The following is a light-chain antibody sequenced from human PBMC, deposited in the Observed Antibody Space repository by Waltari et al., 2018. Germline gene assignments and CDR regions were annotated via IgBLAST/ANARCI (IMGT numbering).Light chain of an antibody. V-gene: IGLV1-51*02. CDR2: EDN. CDR1: SPNIGSNT. J-gene: IGLJ2*01. Sequence: QSVLTQPPSVSAAPGQKDTISCSGSSPNIGSNTVSWYQQFPGTAPKLLIYEDNRRPSGTPYRFSGSKSGTSSTLDITGLQTGDEADYYCGTWDSSLTAGVFGGGTKLTVL. CDR3: GTWDSSLTAGV.